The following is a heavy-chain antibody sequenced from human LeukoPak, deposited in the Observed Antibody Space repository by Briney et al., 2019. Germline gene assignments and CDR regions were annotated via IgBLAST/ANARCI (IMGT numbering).Heavy chain of an antibody. CDR1: GFTFSSYS. D-gene: IGHD3-22*01. CDR3: AREGYDSSGYYCDY. V-gene: IGHV3-48*01. CDR2: ISSSSSTI. J-gene: IGHJ4*02. Sequence: GGSLRLSCAASGFTFSSYSMNWVRQAPGKGLEWVSYISSSSSTIYYADSVKGRFTISRDNSKNTLYLQMNSLRAEDTAVYYCAREGYDSSGYYCDYWGQGTLVTVSS.